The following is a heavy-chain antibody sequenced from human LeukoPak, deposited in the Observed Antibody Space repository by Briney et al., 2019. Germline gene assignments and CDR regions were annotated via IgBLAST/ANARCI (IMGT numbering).Heavy chain of an antibody. CDR2: ITWNGRSR. Sequence: GGSLRLSCAASGFTFDDYAMSWVRQVPGKGLEWVSGITWNGRSRGYADSVKGRFTISRDNAKNSLYLQMNSLRAEDTAVYYCARDHRGYYGSGSYPYYYYYGMDVWGQGTTVTVSS. J-gene: IGHJ6*02. D-gene: IGHD3-10*01. CDR3: ARDHRGYYGSGSYPYYYYYGMDV. CDR1: GFTFDDYA. V-gene: IGHV3-20*04.